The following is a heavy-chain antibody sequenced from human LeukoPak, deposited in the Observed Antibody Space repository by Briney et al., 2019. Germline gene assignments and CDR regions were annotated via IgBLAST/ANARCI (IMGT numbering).Heavy chain of an antibody. J-gene: IGHJ4*02. CDR1: GYTFTNYD. D-gene: IGHD1-14*01. Sequence: ASAKVSCKASGYTFTNYDIYWVRQATGQGPEWMGWMNPNSGHTGYAQKFQGRVTMTRNTSISTAYMELSSLSSEDTAVYYCVRYPRTHYYFDCWGQGTLVTVSS. V-gene: IGHV1-8*01. CDR2: MNPNSGHT. CDR3: VRYPRTHYYFDC.